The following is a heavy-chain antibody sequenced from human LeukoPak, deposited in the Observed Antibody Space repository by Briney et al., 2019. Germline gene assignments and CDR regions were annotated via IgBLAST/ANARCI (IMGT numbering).Heavy chain of an antibody. D-gene: IGHD2-15*01. J-gene: IGHJ1*01. CDR2: ISGSGGST. Sequence: GGSLRLSCAASGFTFSSYAMSWVRQAPGKGLDGVSAISGSGGSTYYADSVKGRFTISRDNSKNTLYLQMNSLRAEDTAVYYCAKDGGYCSGGSCYSPFGKYFQHWGQGTLVTVSS. CDR1: GFTFSSYA. V-gene: IGHV3-23*01. CDR3: AKDGGYCSGGSCYSPFGKYFQH.